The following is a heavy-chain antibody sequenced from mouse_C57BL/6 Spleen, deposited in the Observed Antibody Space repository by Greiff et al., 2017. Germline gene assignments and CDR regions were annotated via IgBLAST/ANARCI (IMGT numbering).Heavy chain of an antibody. CDR2: IWSGGST. D-gene: IGHD1-1*01. V-gene: IGHV2-2*01. CDR3: ARKGNYYGSTLDY. CDR1: GFSLTSYG. Sequence: QVHVKQSGPGLVQPSQSLSITCTVSGFSLTSYGVHWVRQSPGKGLEWLGVIWSGGSTDYNAAFISRLSISKDNSKIQVFFKMNSLQADDTAIYYCARKGNYYGSTLDYWGQGTTLTVSS. J-gene: IGHJ2*01.